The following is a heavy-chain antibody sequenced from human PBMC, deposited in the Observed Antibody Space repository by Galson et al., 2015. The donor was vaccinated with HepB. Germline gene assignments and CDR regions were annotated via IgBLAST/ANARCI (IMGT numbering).Heavy chain of an antibody. CDR1: GYTLTELS. CDR3: ATEPIVVVPAAMLGFDY. V-gene: IGHV1-24*01. J-gene: IGHJ4*02. D-gene: IGHD2-2*01. Sequence: SVKVSCKVSGYTLTELSMHWVRQAPGKGLEWMGGFDPEDGETIYAQEFQGRVTMTEDTSTDTAYMELSSLRSEDTAVYYCATEPIVVVPAAMLGFDYWGQGTLVTVSS. CDR2: FDPEDGET.